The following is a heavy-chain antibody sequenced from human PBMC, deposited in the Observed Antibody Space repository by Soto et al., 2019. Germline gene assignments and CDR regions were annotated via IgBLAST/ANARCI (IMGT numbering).Heavy chain of an antibody. CDR1: GFSFSDYA. Sequence: QTGGSLRLSCAASGFSFSDYAMSWVRQAPGKGLEWVSVISESGGSTHYADSVRGRFTVSRDNSKNSLSLRMNSLRDEDKAVYFCAKRSPYSSGWYSPIFDYWGQGALVTVSS. V-gene: IGHV3-23*01. CDR2: ISESGGST. D-gene: IGHD6-13*01. CDR3: AKRSPYSSGWYSPIFDY. J-gene: IGHJ4*02.